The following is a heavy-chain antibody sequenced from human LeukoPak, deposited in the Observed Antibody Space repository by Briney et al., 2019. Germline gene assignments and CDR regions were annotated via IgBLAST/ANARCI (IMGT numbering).Heavy chain of an antibody. J-gene: IGHJ4*02. CDR3: ARGSGKPLLSYYFDY. D-gene: IGHD2/OR15-2a*01. V-gene: IGHV1-8*01. CDR1: GYTFTSYD. Sequence: ASVTVSCKASGYTFTSYDINWVRQAPGQGLEWMGWMNPNSGNTGYAQKFQGRVTMTRNTSISTAYMELSSLRSEDTAVYYCARGSGKPLLSYYFDYWGQGTLVTVSS. CDR2: MNPNSGNT.